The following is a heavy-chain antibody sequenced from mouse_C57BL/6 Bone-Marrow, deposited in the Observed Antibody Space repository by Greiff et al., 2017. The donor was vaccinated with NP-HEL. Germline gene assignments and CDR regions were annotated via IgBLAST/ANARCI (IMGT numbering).Heavy chain of an antibody. CDR2: IYPGDGDT. D-gene: IGHD2-3*01. CDR1: GYAFSSSW. J-gene: IGHJ2*01. Sequence: VQLQQSGPELVKPGASVKISCKASGYAFSSSWMNWVKQRPGKGLEWIGRIYPGDGDTNYNGKFKGKATLTADKSSSTAYMQLSSLTSEDSAVYFCAIYDGYYDYWGQGTTLTVSS. V-gene: IGHV1-82*01. CDR3: AIYDGYYDY.